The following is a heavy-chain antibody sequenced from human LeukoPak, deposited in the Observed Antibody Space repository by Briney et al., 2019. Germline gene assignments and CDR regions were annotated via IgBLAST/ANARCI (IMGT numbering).Heavy chain of an antibody. CDR1: GGSISSGGHY. CDR2: IYYSGST. J-gene: IGHJ4*02. CDR3: ARCPHPDDYVDY. V-gene: IGHV4-31*03. Sequence: SQTLSLTCTVSGGSISSGGHYWSWIRQHPGKGLEWIGYIYYSGSTYYNPSLKSRVTISVDTSKNQFSLKLSSVTAADTAVYYCARCPHPDDYVDYWGQGTLVTVSS.